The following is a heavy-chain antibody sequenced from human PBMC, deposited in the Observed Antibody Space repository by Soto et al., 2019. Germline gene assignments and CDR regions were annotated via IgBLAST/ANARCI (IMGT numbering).Heavy chain of an antibody. Sequence: GSQRLSCAASGFTFSSYDMHWVRQATGKGLEWVSAIGTAGDPYYPGSVKGRFTISRDNSKNTLYLQMNSLRAEDTAVYYCAKDFEVAYSSGCFDYWGQGTLVTVSS. J-gene: IGHJ4*02. CDR3: AKDFEVAYSSGCFDY. D-gene: IGHD6-19*01. V-gene: IGHV3-13*05. CDR2: IGTAGDP. CDR1: GFTFSSYD.